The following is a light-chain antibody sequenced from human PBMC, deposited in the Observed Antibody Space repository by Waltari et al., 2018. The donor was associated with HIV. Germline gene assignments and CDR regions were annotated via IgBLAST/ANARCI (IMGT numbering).Light chain of an antibody. Sequence: QPALTQPASVSGSPGQSIPLSCSGTSSAIGTYELVPWYQQHPGKAPKVIVYEVTKRPSGTSDRFSGSKSGNTASLTISGLQAEDEADYYCCSYAGRSIYVFGTGTTVTVL. J-gene: IGLJ1*01. V-gene: IGLV2-23*02. CDR2: EVT. CDR3: CSYAGRSIYV. CDR1: SSAIGTYEL.